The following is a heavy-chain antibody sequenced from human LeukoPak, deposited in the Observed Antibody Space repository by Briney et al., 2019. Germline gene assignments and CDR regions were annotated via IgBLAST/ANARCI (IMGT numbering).Heavy chain of an antibody. D-gene: IGHD1-26*01. CDR1: GYTFTSYG. J-gene: IGHJ6*02. Sequence: ASVKVSCKASGYTFTSYGISWVRQAPGQGLEWMGWISAYNGNTNYAQKLQGRVTMTTDTSTSTAYMELRSLRSDDTAVYHCARDDPPPRIVGATWAYYYYYYGMDVWGQGTTVTVSS. CDR2: ISAYNGNT. V-gene: IGHV1-18*01. CDR3: ARDDPPPRIVGATWAYYYYYYGMDV.